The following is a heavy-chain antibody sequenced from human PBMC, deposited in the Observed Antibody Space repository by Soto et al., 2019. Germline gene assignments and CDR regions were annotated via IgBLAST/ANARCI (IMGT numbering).Heavy chain of an antibody. CDR3: ARTTGGNSRHNYDC. J-gene: IGHJ4*02. Sequence: TGRTLVNQTQRLTLTCTFSGSSLNSSKMCVSWIRQPPGEALEWLARIEWDDDKYYSPSLKTRLTICKDTSNNQVVLTMANMDPVDIATYYCARTTGGNSRHNYDCWGQGTLVTVS. V-gene: IGHV2-70*11. D-gene: IGHD2-21*02. CDR2: IEWDDDK. CDR1: GSSLNSSKMC.